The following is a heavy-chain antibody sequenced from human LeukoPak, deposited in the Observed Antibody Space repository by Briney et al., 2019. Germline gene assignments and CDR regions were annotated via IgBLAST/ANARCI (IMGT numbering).Heavy chain of an antibody. CDR1: GGSISSGDYY. Sequence: SQTLSLTCTVSGGSISSGDYYWSWIRQPPGKGLEWIGYIYYSGSTYYNPSLKSRVTISVDTSKNQFSLKLSSVTAADTAVYYCARGAADCSSTSCYTDPGYYYYGMDVWGQGTTVTVSS. CDR2: IYYSGST. V-gene: IGHV4-30-4*01. J-gene: IGHJ6*02. D-gene: IGHD2-2*02. CDR3: ARGAADCSSTSCYTDPGYYYYGMDV.